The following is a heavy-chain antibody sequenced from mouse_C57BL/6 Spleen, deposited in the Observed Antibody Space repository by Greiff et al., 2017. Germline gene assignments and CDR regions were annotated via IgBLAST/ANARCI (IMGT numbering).Heavy chain of an antibody. V-gene: IGHV1-82*01. D-gene: IGHD2-5*01. J-gene: IGHJ2*01. CDR2: IYPGDGDT. CDR3: ARSDYSNCYFDY. CDR1: GYAFSSSW. Sequence: VMLVESGPELVKPGASVKISCKASGYAFSSSWMNWVKQRPGKGLEWIGRIYPGDGDTNYNGKFKGKATLTADKSSSTAYMQLSSLTSEDSAVYFCARSDYSNCYFDYWGQGTTLTVSS.